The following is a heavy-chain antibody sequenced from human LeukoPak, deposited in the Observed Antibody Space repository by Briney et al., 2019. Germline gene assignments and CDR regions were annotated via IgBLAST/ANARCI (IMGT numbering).Heavy chain of an antibody. CDR2: IYPGDSDT. CDR3: ARSGSGYSYGYAY. V-gene: IGHV5-51*01. D-gene: IGHD5-18*01. J-gene: IGHJ4*02. Sequence: GESLKTSPRVSGYSFTNYWIAWMRQMPGKGLEWMGIIYPGDSDTKYSPSFQGQVTMSADKSTTTAYLQWRSLKASDTAMYYCARSGSGYSYGYAYWGQGTRVTVSS. CDR1: GYSFTNYW.